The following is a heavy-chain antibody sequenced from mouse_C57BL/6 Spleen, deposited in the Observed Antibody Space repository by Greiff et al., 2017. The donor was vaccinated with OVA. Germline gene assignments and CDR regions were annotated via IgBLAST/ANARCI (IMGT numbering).Heavy chain of an antibody. CDR1: GYTFTDYY. Sequence: VQLQQSGPELVKPGASVKISCKASGYTFTDYYMNWVKQSHGKSLEWIGDINPNNGGTSYNQKFKGKATLTVDKSSSTAYMELRSLTSEDSAVYYCARSGQLRLRRFDYWGQGTTLTVSS. V-gene: IGHV1-26*01. J-gene: IGHJ2*01. CDR2: INPNNGGT. D-gene: IGHD3-2*02. CDR3: ARSGQLRLRRFDY.